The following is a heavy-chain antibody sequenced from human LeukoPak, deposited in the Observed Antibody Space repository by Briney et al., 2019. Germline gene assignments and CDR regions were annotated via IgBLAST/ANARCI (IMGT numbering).Heavy chain of an antibody. V-gene: IGHV3-23*01. CDR2: ISGSGGST. CDR1: GFTFSSYA. CDR3: ARYYSSAWYLIDY. J-gene: IGHJ4*02. Sequence: TGGSLRLSCAASGFTFSSYAMSWVRQAPGKGLEWVSAISGSGGSTYYADSVKGRFTISRDNSKNTLYLQMNSLRAEDTAVYYCARYYSSAWYLIDYWGQGTLVTVSS. D-gene: IGHD6-13*01.